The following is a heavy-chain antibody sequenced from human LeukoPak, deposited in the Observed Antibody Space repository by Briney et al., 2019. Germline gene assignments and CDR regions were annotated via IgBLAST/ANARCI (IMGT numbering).Heavy chain of an antibody. D-gene: IGHD6-13*01. V-gene: IGHV1-2*02. J-gene: IGHJ6*02. Sequence: ASVKVSCKASGYTFTGYYMHWVRQAPGQGLEWMGWINPNSGGTNYAQKFQGRVTMTRDTSISTAYMELSRLRSDDTAVYYCARDDGIAAAGKPKRGYYYGMDVWGQGTTVTVS. CDR3: ARDDGIAAAGKPKRGYYYGMDV. CDR1: GYTFTGYY. CDR2: INPNSGGT.